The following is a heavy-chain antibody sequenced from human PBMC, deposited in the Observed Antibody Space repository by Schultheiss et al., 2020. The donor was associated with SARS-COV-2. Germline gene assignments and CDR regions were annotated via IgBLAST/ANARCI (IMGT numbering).Heavy chain of an antibody. V-gene: IGHV4-59*08. CDR2: IYYSGTT. CDR3: ARLRAEDYDFWSGYPFFDY. Sequence: SETLSLTCTVSGGSISSYYWSWIRQPPGKGLEWIGYIYYSGTTSYNPSLKSRVTISVDTSKNQFSLKLSSVTAADTAVYYCARLRAEDYDFWSGYPFFDYWGQGTLVTVSS. J-gene: IGHJ4*02. D-gene: IGHD3-3*01. CDR1: GGSISSYY.